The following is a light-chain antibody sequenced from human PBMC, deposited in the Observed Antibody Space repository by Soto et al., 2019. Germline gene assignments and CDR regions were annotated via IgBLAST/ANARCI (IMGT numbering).Light chain of an antibody. J-gene: IGKJ3*01. V-gene: IGKV1-12*01. CDR3: QQTHSLPLS. CDR1: QGVGGW. CDR2: ATS. Sequence: IQMTQSPSSVSASVGDRVTMTCRASQGVGGWLAWYQQKPGKVPKLLIYATSSLHSGVPSRFSGSGSGTDFPLSISSLPPEDFATYYCQQTHSLPLSFGPGTKVDIK.